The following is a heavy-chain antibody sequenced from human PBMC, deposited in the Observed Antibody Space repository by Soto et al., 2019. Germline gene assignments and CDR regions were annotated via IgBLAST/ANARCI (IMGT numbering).Heavy chain of an antibody. Sequence: GGSVKVSFKASGYPFTGHYIHWLRQAPGQGFEWIGWMSNSGGTKYAQNFRGRFTMTRDTSITTAYMELKGLKSDETAVYYCARGGSWYAFWGQGTLVTVSS. D-gene: IGHD6-13*01. V-gene: IGHV1-2*02. CDR3: ARGGSWYAF. J-gene: IGHJ4*02. CDR2: MSNSGGT. CDR1: GYPFTGHY.